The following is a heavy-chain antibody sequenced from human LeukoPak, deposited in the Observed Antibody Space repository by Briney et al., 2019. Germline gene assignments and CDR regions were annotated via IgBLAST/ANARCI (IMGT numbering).Heavy chain of an antibody. J-gene: IGHJ4*02. CDR1: GGSISGYY. V-gene: IGHV4-59*01. D-gene: IGHD5-18*01. Sequence: PSETLSLTCSVSGGSISGYYWNWIRQPPGKGLEWIGYISYSGSGSTNYNPSLKSRVTISVDTSKNQFSLKVSSVTAADTAVYYCARAWGGYRYGQLDYWGQGTLVTVSS. CDR3: ARAWGGYRYGQLDY. CDR2: ISYSGSGST.